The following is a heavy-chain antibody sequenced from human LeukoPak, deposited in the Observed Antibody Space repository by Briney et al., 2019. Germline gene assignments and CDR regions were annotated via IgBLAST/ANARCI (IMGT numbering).Heavy chain of an antibody. Sequence: GGSLRLSCAASGFTFSSYAMHWVRQAPGKGLEWVAVISYDGSNKYYADSVKGRFTISRDNSKNTLYLQMNSLRAEDTAVYYCARDPGWPLITNYDYGMDVWGQGTTVTVSS. J-gene: IGHJ6*02. CDR1: GFTFSSYA. V-gene: IGHV3-30*04. CDR2: ISYDGSNK. D-gene: IGHD3-3*01. CDR3: ARDPGWPLITNYDYGMDV.